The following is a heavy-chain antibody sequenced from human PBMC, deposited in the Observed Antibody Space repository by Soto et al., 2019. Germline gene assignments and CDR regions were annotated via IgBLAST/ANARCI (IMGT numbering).Heavy chain of an antibody. V-gene: IGHV4-31*03. CDR1: GGSITNDDYY. CDR3: ARRIVARETFDY. Sequence: SETLSLTCTVSGGSITNDDYYWNWIRQLPGKGLEWIGYIHNSGTTDYNPSLKSRVTISVDTSKSQFSLKLSSVTAADTAVYYCARRIVARETFDYWGQGTLVTVSS. CDR2: IHNSGTT. J-gene: IGHJ4*02. D-gene: IGHD5-12*01.